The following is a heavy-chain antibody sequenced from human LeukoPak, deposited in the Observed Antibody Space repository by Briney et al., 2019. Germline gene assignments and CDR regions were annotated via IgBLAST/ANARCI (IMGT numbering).Heavy chain of an antibody. V-gene: IGHV1-2*02. D-gene: IGHD1-26*01. J-gene: IGHJ4*02. CDR1: GYTFTGYH. CDR2: INPNSGGT. CDR3: ARQSFFDY. Sequence: ASVKVSCKASGYTFTGYHMHWARQAPGQGLEWMGWINPNSGGTNYAQKFQGRVTMTRDTSISTAYMELSSLRSDDTAVYYCARQSFFDYWGQGTLVTVSS.